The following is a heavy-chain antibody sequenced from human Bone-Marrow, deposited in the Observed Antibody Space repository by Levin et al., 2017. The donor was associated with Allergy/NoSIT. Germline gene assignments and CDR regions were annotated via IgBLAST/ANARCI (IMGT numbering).Heavy chain of an antibody. D-gene: IGHD6-13*01. V-gene: IGHV3-30*14. Sequence: GESLKISCGGSGFTFGSHAIHWVRQAPGKGLEWVAVISFDGNTKFYADSVKGRFTISRDKSKNTVYLLMSGLRAEDTAVYYCARDSSSNLFSFFYFYMDDWGKGTTVTVSS. J-gene: IGHJ6*03. CDR2: ISFDGNTK. CDR3: ARDSSSNLFSFFYFYMDD. CDR1: GFTFGSHA.